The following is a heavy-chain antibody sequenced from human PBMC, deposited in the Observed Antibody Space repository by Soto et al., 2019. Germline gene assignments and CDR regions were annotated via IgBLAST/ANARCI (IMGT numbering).Heavy chain of an antibody. CDR1: GDSVTSDTFY. D-gene: IGHD2-2*01. CDR2: ISHSGQT. CDR3: ARRALRCRSTSSPACYYYYGMDV. J-gene: IGHJ6*02. V-gene: IGHV4-39*01. Sequence: SETLSLTCSVSGDSVTSDTFYWGWFRRPPGQGLEWVGTISHSGQTFPNPPLSSRLTMSLDASENHFSLRLTSVTAADAGVYFCARRALRCRSTSSPACYYYYGMDVWGQGTTVTVSS.